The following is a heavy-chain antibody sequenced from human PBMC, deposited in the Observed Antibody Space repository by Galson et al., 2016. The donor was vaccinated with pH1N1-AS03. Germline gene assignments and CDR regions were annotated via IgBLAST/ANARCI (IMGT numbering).Heavy chain of an antibody. V-gene: IGHV3-15*01. CDR1: GFTFSSAW. CDR3: ATEKVPGGEDYRGWFDP. Sequence: SLRLSCAASGFTFSSAWVSWVRQAAGKALEWVGRIKSKADGGAAAYAAHVEGRFIISRDDSKNTVYLQMNSLSTEDTAVYYCATEKVPGGEDYRGWFDPWGQGTLVTVSS. J-gene: IGHJ5*02. CDR2: IKSKADGGAA. D-gene: IGHD2-2*01.